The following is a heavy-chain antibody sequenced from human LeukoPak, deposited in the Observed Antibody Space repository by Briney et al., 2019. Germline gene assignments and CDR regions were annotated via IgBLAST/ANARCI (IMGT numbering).Heavy chain of an antibody. D-gene: IGHD3-9*01. CDR2: ISWNSGRR. CDR3: AKGPDYDILTPIDY. V-gene: IGHV3-9*03. CDR1: GFTFDDYA. Sequence: PGGSLRLSCAGSGFTFDDYAMHWGRQAPGKGLEWVSGISWNSGRRGYADSVKGRFTISRDNAKTSLYLQMNSRRAEDMALYYCAKGPDYDILTPIDYWGQGTLVTVSS. J-gene: IGHJ4*02.